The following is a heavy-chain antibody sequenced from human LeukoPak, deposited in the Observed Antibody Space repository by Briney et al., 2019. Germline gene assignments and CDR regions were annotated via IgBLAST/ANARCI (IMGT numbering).Heavy chain of an antibody. Sequence: PGGSLRLSCAASGFTFDDYAMHWVRQAPGKGLEWVSGISWNSGSIGHADSVKGRFTISRDNAKNSLYLQMNSLRAEDTALYYCAKDTSWELLQYFQHWGQGTLVTFAS. V-gene: IGHV3-9*01. J-gene: IGHJ1*01. CDR1: GFTFDDYA. CDR3: AKDTSWELLQYFQH. D-gene: IGHD1-26*01. CDR2: ISWNSGSI.